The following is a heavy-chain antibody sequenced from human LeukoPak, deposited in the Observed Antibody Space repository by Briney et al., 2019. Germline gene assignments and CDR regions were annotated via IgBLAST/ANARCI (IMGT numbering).Heavy chain of an antibody. J-gene: IGHJ5*02. V-gene: IGHV1-69*05. Sequence: SVKVSCKASGGTFSSYAISWVRQAPGQGLEWMGRIIPIFGTANYAQKFQGRVTITTDESMSTAYMELSSLRSEDTAVYYCARAKDDVWWFDPWGQGTLVTVSS. CDR3: ARAKDDVWWFDP. CDR1: GGTFSSYA. D-gene: IGHD3-16*01. CDR2: IIPIFGTA.